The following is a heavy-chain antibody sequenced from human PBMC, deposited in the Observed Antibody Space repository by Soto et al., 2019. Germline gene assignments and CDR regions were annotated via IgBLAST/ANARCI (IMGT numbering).Heavy chain of an antibody. J-gene: IGHJ5*02. CDR3: ARGLSTGTPVNWFAA. CDR1: GGSFSGYY. V-gene: IGHV4-34*01. CDR2: ITHSGST. D-gene: IGHD6-13*01. Sequence: QVQLQQWGAGLLKPSETLSLTCAVYGGSFSGYYWSWIRQPPGKGLEWIGEITHSGSTNYNPSLTSRVTISVDTSTNQFSLKLRFVTAADTAVYCYARGLSTGTPVNWFAAWGQGTLGTVSS.